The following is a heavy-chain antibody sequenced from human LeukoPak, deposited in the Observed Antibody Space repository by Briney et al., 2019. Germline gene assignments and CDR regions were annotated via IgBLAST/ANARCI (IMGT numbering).Heavy chain of an antibody. D-gene: IGHD2-21*01. V-gene: IGHV4-31*03. J-gene: IGHJ5*02. CDR1: GGSISSGGYY. CDR3: ARVPRRLLFKPSYVWFDP. CDR2: IYYSGST. Sequence: PSETLSLTCTVSGGSISSGGYYWSWIRQHPGKGLEWIGYIYYSGSTHYNPSLKSRVTISVDTSKNQFSLKLSSVTAADTAVYYCARVPRRLLFKPSYVWFDPWGQGTLVTVSS.